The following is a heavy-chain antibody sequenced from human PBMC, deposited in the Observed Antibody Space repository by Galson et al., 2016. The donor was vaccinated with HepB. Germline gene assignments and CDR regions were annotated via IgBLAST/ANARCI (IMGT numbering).Heavy chain of an antibody. CDR2: ISSDGTSI. V-gene: IGHV3-74*01. J-gene: IGHJ4*02. D-gene: IGHD6-19*01. CDR1: GFSFSTSG. CDR3: ARQQWPRVFDY. Sequence: SLRLSCAASGFSFSTSGMSWVRQTPGRGLEWVSRISSDGTSINYADSVKGRFTISRDNAKNTLYLQMNSLRAEDTAVYYCARQQWPRVFDYWGQGTLVTVSP.